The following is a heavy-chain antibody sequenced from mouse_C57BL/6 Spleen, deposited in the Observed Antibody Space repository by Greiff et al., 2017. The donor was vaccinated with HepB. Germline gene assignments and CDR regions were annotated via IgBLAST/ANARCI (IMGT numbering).Heavy chain of an antibody. CDR2: INPGSGGT. CDR3: ARLGIYYGKVDY. V-gene: IGHV1-54*01. D-gene: IGHD2-1*01. J-gene: IGHJ4*01. CDR1: GYAFTKYL. Sequence: VQLQQSGAELVRPGTSVKVSCKASGYAFTKYLIEWVKQRPGQGLEWIGVINPGSGGTNYNEKFKGKATLTADKSSSTAYMQLSSLTSEDSAVYFCARLGIYYGKVDYWGQGTSVTVSS.